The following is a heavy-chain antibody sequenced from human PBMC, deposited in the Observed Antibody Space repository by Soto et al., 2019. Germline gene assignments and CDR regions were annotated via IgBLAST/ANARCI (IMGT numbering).Heavy chain of an antibody. CDR2: ISSSSSYI. Sequence: PEGSLRLSCAASGFTFSSYSMNWVRQAPGKGLEWVSSISSSSSYIYYADSVKGRFTISRDNAKNSLYLQMNSLRAEDTAVYYCARVPKLDDAFDIWGQGTMVTVSS. J-gene: IGHJ3*02. V-gene: IGHV3-21*01. CDR1: GFTFSSYS. D-gene: IGHD1-1*01. CDR3: ARVPKLDDAFDI.